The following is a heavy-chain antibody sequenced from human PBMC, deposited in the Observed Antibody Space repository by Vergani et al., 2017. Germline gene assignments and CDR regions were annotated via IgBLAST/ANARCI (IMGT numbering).Heavy chain of an antibody. CDR1: GFTFSSYG. J-gene: IGHJ4*02. CDR3: ARDVPTTDY. Sequence: QVQLVESGGGVVQPGRSLRLSCAASGFTFSSYGMHWVRQAPGKGLEWVAVIWYDGSNKYYADSVKGRFTISRDNSKNTLYLQMNSLRAEDTAVHYCARDVPTTDYWGQGTLVTVSS. D-gene: IGHD4-17*01. CDR2: IWYDGSNK. V-gene: IGHV3-33*01.